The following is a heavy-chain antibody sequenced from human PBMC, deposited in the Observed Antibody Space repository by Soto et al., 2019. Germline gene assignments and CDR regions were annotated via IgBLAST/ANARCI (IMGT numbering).Heavy chain of an antibody. CDR3: ARVDVYVTPSPQDV. Sequence: QVQLVQSGAEVTNPGASVKVSCKASGYTFTRYGIGWARQAPGQGLEWMGWINTYNGNTNNAQNVQGRVTLTTDTSTSTAYMELRSLTSNDTAIYYCARVDVYVTPSPQDVWGQGTTVIVSS. J-gene: IGHJ6*02. CDR2: INTYNGNT. CDR1: GYTFTRYG. V-gene: IGHV1-18*01. D-gene: IGHD3-16*01.